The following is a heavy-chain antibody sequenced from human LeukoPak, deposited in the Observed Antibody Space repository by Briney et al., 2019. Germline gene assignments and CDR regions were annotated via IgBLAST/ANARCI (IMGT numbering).Heavy chain of an antibody. CDR2: MRYDGSNR. J-gene: IGHJ6*03. V-gene: IGHV3-30*02. D-gene: IGHD3-9*01. Sequence: HPGGSLRLSCDVSGFTFSSYGMHWVRQAPGKGLEWVAFMRYDGSNRNYADSVKGRFTISRDNSKNTLYLQMNSLRAEDTAVYYCAKGVKVPLLRYFSYYMNVWGKGTTVTISS. CDR1: GFTFSSYG. CDR3: AKGVKVPLLRYFSYYMNV.